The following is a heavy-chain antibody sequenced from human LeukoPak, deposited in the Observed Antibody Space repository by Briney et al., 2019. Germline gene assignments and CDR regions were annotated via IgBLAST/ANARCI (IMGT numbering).Heavy chain of an antibody. J-gene: IGHJ4*02. D-gene: IGHD6-19*01. CDR1: GGSISSGSYY. CDR2: IYTSGST. Sequence: KPSQTLSLTCTVSGGSISSGSYYWSWIRQPAGKGLEWIGRIYTSGSTNYNPSLKSRVTISVDTSKNQFSLKLSSVTAADTAVYYCARHSGWDQATLDYWGQGTLVTVSS. CDR3: ARHSGWDQATLDY. V-gene: IGHV4-61*02.